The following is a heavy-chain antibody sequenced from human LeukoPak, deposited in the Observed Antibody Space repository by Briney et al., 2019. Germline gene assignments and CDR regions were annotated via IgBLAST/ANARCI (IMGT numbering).Heavy chain of an antibody. Sequence: GGSLRLSCAASGFTFSSYGMHWVRQAPGKGLEWVAFIRYDGSNKYYADSVKGRFTISRGNSKNTLYLQMNSPRAEDTAVYYCANNRLDLWGQGTLVTVSS. CDR3: ANNRLDL. CDR1: GFTFSSYG. CDR2: IRYDGSNK. D-gene: IGHD2/OR15-2a*01. V-gene: IGHV3-30*02. J-gene: IGHJ5*02.